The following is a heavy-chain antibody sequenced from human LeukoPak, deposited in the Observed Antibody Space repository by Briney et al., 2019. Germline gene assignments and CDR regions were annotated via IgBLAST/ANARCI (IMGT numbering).Heavy chain of an antibody. CDR3: ARSLYYYDSSGQPLSVAFDI. V-gene: IGHV1-8*01. D-gene: IGHD3-22*01. J-gene: IGHJ3*02. CDR1: GYTFTNYD. Sequence: ASVKVSCKASGYTFTNYDINWVRRATGQGLEWMGWMNPNSGNTGYAQKFQGRVTITADESTSTAYTELSSLRSEDTAVYYCARSLYYYDSSGQPLSVAFDIWGQGTIVTVSS. CDR2: MNPNSGNT.